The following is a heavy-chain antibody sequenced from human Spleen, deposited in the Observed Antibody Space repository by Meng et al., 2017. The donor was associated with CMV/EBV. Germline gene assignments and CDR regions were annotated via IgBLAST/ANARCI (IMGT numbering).Heavy chain of an antibody. CDR2: ITPAFETA. Sequence: FSGTSLMWVRQAAGQGLEWMGGITPAFETADYAQKFRDRVTISMDDSATTAYMEMSSLGSEDTAVYFCARGPRITVGGVIIWPLEDWGQGTLVTVSS. J-gene: IGHJ4*02. D-gene: IGHD3-16*02. V-gene: IGHV1-69*05. CDR3: ARGPRITVGGVIIWPLED. CDR1: FSGTS.